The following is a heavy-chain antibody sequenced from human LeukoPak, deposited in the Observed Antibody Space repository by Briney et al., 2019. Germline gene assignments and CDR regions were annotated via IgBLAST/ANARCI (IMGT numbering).Heavy chain of an antibody. Sequence: GGSLRLSCAASGFTFSSYGMHWVRQAPGKGLEWVAFIRYDGSNKYYADSVKGRFTISRDNSKNTLYLHVNSLRPEDTAVYYCAKGSGNEAKNSSSSMEVWAKGPRSPSP. V-gene: IGHV3-30*02. D-gene: IGHD5-12*01. CDR2: IRYDGSNK. CDR1: GFTFSSYG. J-gene: IGHJ6*03. CDR3: AKGSGNEAKNSSSSMEV.